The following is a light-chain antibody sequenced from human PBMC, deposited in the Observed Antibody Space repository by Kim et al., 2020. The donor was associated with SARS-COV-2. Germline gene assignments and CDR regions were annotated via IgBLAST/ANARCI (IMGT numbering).Light chain of an antibody. CDR1: QNIRTY. J-gene: IGKJ1*01. Sequence: DIQMTQSPSSLRASVGDRVTITCRASQNIRTYLNWYQQKPGKAPELLIYAASSSQSGVPSRFSGSGSGTDFTLTINSLQPEDVATYYCQQSNSPPWTFGQGTKVEIK. CDR2: AAS. CDR3: QQSNSPPWT. V-gene: IGKV1-39*01.